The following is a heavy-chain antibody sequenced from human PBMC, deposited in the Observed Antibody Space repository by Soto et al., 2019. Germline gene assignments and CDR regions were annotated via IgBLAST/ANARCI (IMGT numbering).Heavy chain of an antibody. V-gene: IGHV3-21*02. Sequence: DVQLVESGGGLVKPGGSLRLSCVGSGFTFSSYSMNWVRQAPGKGLEWVSSISTSGDYTYYADPLRGRFTISRDSAKNSLYLQMNSLRAEDTAVYYCARDAQGRGSGSYDYWGQGTLVTVSS. CDR3: ARDAQGRGSGSYDY. CDR2: ISTSGDYT. CDR1: GFTFSSYS. J-gene: IGHJ4*02. D-gene: IGHD3-10*01.